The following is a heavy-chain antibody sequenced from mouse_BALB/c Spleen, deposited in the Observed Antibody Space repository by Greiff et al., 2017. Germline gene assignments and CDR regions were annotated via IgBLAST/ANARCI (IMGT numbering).Heavy chain of an antibody. CDR2: IDPANGNT. Sequence: EVQLQQSGAELVKPGASVKLSCTASGFNIKDTYMHWVKQRPEQGLEWIGRIDPANGNTKYDPKFQGKATITADTSSNTAYLQLSSLTSEDTAVYYCARRGDGYAWFAYWGQGTLVTVSA. V-gene: IGHV14-3*02. CDR3: ARRGDGYAWFAY. CDR1: GFNIKDTY. D-gene: IGHD2-2*01. J-gene: IGHJ3*01.